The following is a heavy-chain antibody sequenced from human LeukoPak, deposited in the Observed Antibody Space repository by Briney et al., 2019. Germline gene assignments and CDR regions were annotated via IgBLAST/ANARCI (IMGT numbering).Heavy chain of an antibody. Sequence: PGGSLRLSCAASGFTFSTYAVNWVRQAPGKGLEWVSSISASGTDTYYADSVKGRFTISRDNAKNTVYLQLNSLRAEDTATYYCAKGFFSPTYYFEYWGQGTLVTVSS. V-gene: IGHV3-23*01. CDR3: AKGFFSPTYYFEY. CDR2: ISASGTDT. D-gene: IGHD2/OR15-2a*01. J-gene: IGHJ4*02. CDR1: GFTFSTYA.